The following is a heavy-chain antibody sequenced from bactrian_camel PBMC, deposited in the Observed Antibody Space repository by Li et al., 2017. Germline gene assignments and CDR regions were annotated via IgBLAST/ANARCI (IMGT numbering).Heavy chain of an antibody. CDR1: RYDLSPYC. J-gene: IGHJ4*01. V-gene: IGHV3S6*01. CDR2: LDSDGSTT. Sequence: HVQLVESGGGSVQDGGSLTLSCTASRYDLSPYCLAWLRQAPGKEREGVASLDSDGSTTYDDSVKGRFTISFDGAKNTLYLQMNSLKTEDTAMYYCANTYALTVPHNYWGQGTQVTVS. CDR3: ANTYALTVPHNY. D-gene: IGHD1*01.